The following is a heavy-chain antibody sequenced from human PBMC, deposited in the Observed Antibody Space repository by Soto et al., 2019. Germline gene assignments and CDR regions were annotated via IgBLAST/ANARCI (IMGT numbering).Heavy chain of an antibody. CDR1: GFTFSLYG. CDR3: AKGSQAAAVLDH. J-gene: IGHJ4*02. D-gene: IGHD6-25*01. CDR2: ISFDAKNI. V-gene: IGHV3-30*18. Sequence: QVQLVESGGGVVQPGRSLKLSCTTSGFTFSLYGMHWVRQAPGKGLEWLAVISFDAKNIYYADSVKGRFTISRDNSKTTLFLQMSHLRDDDTAVYFCAKGSQAAAVLDHWGQGALVTVAS.